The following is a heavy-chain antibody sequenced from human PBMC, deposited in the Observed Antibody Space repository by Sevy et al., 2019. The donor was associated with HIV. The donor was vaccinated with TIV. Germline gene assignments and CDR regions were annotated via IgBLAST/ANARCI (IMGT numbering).Heavy chain of an antibody. J-gene: IGHJ4*02. V-gene: IGHV4-59*01. CDR1: GGSISSYF. D-gene: IGHD1-1*01. CDR2: IYFTGNT. CDR3: ARGATTHPRVLDY. Sequence: SETLSLTCSVSGGSISSYFWTWVRQSPGKGLEWIGNIYFTGNTDYSPSLKSRVTLSLDTSKSQFSLTLKSVTAADTATYFCARGATTHPRVLDYWGQGPLVTVSS.